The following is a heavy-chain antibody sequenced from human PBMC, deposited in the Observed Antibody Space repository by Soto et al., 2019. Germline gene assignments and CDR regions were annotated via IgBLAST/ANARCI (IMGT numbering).Heavy chain of an antibody. CDR2: VYYNGFT. V-gene: IGHV4-39*01. J-gene: IGHJ5*02. Sequence: QLQLRESGPGLVKPSETLSLTCTVSGGSISSSNYYWAWIRQSPGKGLEWIGSVYYNGFTYYNPSLKRRVTISVDTSKNPFSLKLTSVTAADTAGYYCARMGDFWSGPGELDPWGQGTLVTVSS. CDR3: ARMGDFWSGPGELDP. D-gene: IGHD3-3*01. CDR1: GGSISSSNYY.